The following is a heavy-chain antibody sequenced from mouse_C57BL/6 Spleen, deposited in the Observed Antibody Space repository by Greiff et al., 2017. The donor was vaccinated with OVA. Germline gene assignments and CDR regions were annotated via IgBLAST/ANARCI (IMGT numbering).Heavy chain of an antibody. CDR2: ISDGGSYT. Sequence: EVKLVESGGGLVKPGGSLKLSCAASGFTFSSYAMSWVRQTPEKRLEWVATISDGGSYTYYPDNVKGRFTISRDNAKNNLYLQMSHLKSEDTAMYYCARERGSSGYWYFDVWGTGTTVTVSS. D-gene: IGHD3-2*02. V-gene: IGHV5-4*01. CDR3: ARERGSSGYWYFDV. J-gene: IGHJ1*03. CDR1: GFTFSSYA.